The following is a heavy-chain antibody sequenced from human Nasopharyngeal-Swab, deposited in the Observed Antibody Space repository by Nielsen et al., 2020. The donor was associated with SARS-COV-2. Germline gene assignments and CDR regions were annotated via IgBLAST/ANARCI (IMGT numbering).Heavy chain of an antibody. V-gene: IGHV4-59*12. D-gene: IGHD6-6*01. CDR3: AREGLVIAAADV. J-gene: IGHJ6*02. CDR2: IYYSGST. CDR1: GGSISSYY. Sequence: SETLSLTCTVSGGSISSYYWSWIRQPPGKGLEWIGYIYYSGSTNYNPSLKSRVTISVDTSKNQFSLKLSSVTAADTAVYYCAREGLVIAAADVWGQGTTVTISS.